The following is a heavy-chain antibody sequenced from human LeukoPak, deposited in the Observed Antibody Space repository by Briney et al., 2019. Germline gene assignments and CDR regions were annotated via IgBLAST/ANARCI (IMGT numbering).Heavy chain of an antibody. V-gene: IGHV1-18*01. CDR3: ASGLGAARSYFEY. D-gene: IGHD6-25*01. CDR2: ISTYNGNT. J-gene: IGHJ4*02. CDR1: GYTFTSYG. Sequence: ASVKVSCKASGYTFTSYGINWVRQAPGQTLEGMGWISTYNGNTNYAQKLQGRVTMTTDTSTNTAYMELRSLRSDDTAVYYCASGLGAARSYFEYWGQGTLVTASS.